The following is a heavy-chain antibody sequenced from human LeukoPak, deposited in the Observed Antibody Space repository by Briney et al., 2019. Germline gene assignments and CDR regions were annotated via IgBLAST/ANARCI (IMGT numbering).Heavy chain of an antibody. CDR2: INPNSGGT. D-gene: IGHD3-22*01. CDR3: ARHVEIFPSYYDSSSLGY. Sequence: ASVKVSCKASGYTFTGYYMHWVRQAPGQGLEWMGWINPNSGGTNYAQKFQGRVTMTRDTSISTAYMELSRLRSDDTAVYYCARHVEIFPSYYDSSSLGYWGQGTLVTVSS. CDR1: GYTFTGYY. J-gene: IGHJ4*02. V-gene: IGHV1-2*02.